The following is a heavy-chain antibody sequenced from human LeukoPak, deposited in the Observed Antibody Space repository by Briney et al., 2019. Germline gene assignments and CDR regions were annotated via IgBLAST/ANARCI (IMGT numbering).Heavy chain of an antibody. J-gene: IGHJ4*02. CDR3: ARDQHIVVVTAILDY. Sequence: ASVKVSCTASGYTFTSCGISWVRQAPGQGLEWMGWISAYNGNTNYAQKLQGRVTMTTDTSTSTAYMELRSLRSDDTAVYYCARDQHIVVVTAILDYWGQGTLVTVSS. CDR2: ISAYNGNT. D-gene: IGHD2-21*02. CDR1: GYTFTSCG. V-gene: IGHV1-18*01.